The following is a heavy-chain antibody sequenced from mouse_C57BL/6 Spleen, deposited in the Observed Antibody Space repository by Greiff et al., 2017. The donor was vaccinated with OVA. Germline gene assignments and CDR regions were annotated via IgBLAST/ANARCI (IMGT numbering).Heavy chain of an antibody. V-gene: IGHV5-17*01. Sequence: EVQVVESGGGLVKPGGSLKLSCAASGFTFSDYGTHWVRQAPEKGLEWVAYISSGSSTIYYADTVKGRFTISRDNAKNTLFLQMTSLRSEDTAMYYCARAGSLYAMDYWGQGTSVTVSS. CDR3: ARAGSLYAMDY. CDR2: ISSGSSTI. D-gene: IGHD6-1*01. J-gene: IGHJ4*01. CDR1: GFTFSDYG.